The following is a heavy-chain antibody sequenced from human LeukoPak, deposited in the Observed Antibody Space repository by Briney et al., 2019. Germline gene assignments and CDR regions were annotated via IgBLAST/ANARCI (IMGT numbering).Heavy chain of an antibody. Sequence: SQTLSLTCTVSGGSIRSGGYYWSWIRQHPGKGLEWIGYIYYSGSTYYNPSLTSRVTISVDTSKNQFSLKLSSVTAADTAVYYCARTADGSGSYSDYWGQGTLVTVSS. D-gene: IGHD3-10*01. CDR3: ARTADGSGSYSDY. J-gene: IGHJ4*02. CDR1: GGSIRSGGYY. CDR2: IYYSGST. V-gene: IGHV4-31*03.